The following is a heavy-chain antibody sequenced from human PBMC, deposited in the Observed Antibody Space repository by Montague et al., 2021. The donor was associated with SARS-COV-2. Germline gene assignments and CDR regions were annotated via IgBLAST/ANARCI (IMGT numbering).Heavy chain of an antibody. CDR2: VYYSRGT. J-gene: IGHJ4*02. CDR1: GVSISSSNYY. CDR3: GRGSRSWWALGY. Sequence: SETLSLTCSVSGVSISSSNYYWGWVRQPPGKGLEWIGSVYYSRGTNYNPSLESRVTIFVDTSKNQFSLMLSSATAAATALYYCGRGSRSWWALGYWGQGTLVTVSS. V-gene: IGHV4-39*01. D-gene: IGHD6-13*01.